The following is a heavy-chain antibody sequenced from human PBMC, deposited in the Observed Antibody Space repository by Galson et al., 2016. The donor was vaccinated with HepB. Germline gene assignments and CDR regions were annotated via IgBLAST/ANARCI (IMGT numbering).Heavy chain of an antibody. D-gene: IGHD3-22*01. J-gene: IGHJ2*01. CDR2: IWYDVSTK. Sequence: SLRLSCAASGFTFSSYGIHWVRQAPGKGLEWVAVIWYDVSTKYYGDSVKGRFTISRDNSKNTVYLQMNSLRAEDTAVYYCAREGVDYYDSSCYLNWYFDLWGRGTLVTASS. V-gene: IGHV3-33*01. CDR1: GFTFSSYG. CDR3: AREGVDYYDSSCYLNWYFDL.